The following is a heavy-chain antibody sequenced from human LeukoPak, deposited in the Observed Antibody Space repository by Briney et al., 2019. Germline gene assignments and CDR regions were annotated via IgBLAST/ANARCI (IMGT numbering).Heavy chain of an antibody. CDR2: ISSSSSTI. CDR3: ARGGYYVDY. J-gene: IGHJ4*02. V-gene: IGHV3-48*02. Sequence: PWGSLRLSCAASGFTFSTYSMNWVRQAPGKGLERVSYISSSSSTIYYADSVKGRFTISRDNGKNSLYLQMNSLRDEDTAVYYCARGGYYVDYWGQGTLVTISS. CDR1: GFTFSTYS.